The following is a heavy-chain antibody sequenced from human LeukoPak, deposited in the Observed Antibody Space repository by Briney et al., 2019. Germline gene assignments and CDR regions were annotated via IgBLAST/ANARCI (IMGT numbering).Heavy chain of an antibody. CDR3: AKGMVVAATGYFQH. Sequence: GGSLRLSCAASGFTVSNKYMTWVRQAPGKGLEWVSLIYSDGRTYYADSVKGRCTISRGNSKNTLYLQMNSLRAEDTAVYYCAKGMVVAATGYFQHWGQGTLVTVSS. D-gene: IGHD2-15*01. J-gene: IGHJ1*01. CDR2: IYSDGRT. CDR1: GFTVSNKY. V-gene: IGHV3-53*01.